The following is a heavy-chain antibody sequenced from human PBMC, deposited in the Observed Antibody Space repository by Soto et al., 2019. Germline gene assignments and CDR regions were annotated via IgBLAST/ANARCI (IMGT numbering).Heavy chain of an antibody. CDR2: ISGSGGST. Sequence: EVQLLESGGGLVQPGGSLRLSCAASGFTFSSYAMSWVRQAPGKGLEWVSAISGSGGSTYYADSVKGRFTISRDNSKNTLYRQMNSLRAEDTAVYYCARGSYFLLGSTTTRFDYWGQGTLVTVSS. V-gene: IGHV3-23*01. CDR3: ARGSYFLLGSTTTRFDY. CDR1: GFTFSSYA. D-gene: IGHD1-26*01. J-gene: IGHJ4*02.